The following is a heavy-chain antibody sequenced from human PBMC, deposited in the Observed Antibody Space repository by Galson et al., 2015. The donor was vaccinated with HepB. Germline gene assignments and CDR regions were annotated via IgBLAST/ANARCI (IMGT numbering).Heavy chain of an antibody. CDR2: ISTNGVTI. CDR1: DSTFSSYT. CDR3: ATTKFGSGAYWTFDI. J-gene: IGHJ3*02. D-gene: IGHD4/OR15-4a*01. Sequence: SLRLSCAASDSTFSSYTMNWVRQTPGKGLQRVSYISTNGVTIHYADSVKGRFTIARDNAKNTMWLQMNSLRAEDTAVYHCATTKFGSGAYWTFDIWGQGTLVTISS. V-gene: IGHV3-48*04.